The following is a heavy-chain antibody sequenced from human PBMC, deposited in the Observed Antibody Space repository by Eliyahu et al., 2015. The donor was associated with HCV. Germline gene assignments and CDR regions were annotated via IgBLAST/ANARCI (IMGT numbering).Heavy chain of an antibody. J-gene: IGHJ5*02. V-gene: IGHV4-34*01. CDR3: AREGGSYDFWSGSNWFDP. CDR1: GGSFSXYY. D-gene: IGHD3-3*01. CDR2: INHGGST. Sequence: QVQLQQWGAGLLKPSETLSLTCAVXGGSFSXYYWSWIRQPPGKGLEWXGEINHGGSTNXNPSLRSRVTISLDTSKNQFSLKLNSVTAADTAVYYCAREGGSYDFWSGSNWFDPWGQGTLVTVSS.